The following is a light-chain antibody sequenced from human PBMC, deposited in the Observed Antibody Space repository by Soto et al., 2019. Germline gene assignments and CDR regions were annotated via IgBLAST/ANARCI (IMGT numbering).Light chain of an antibody. V-gene: IGKV4-1*01. Sequence: DIVLTQSPDSLAVSLGERATINCKSSQSVLYSSNNKNYLAWYQQKPGQPPKLLIYWASTRESGVPDRFSGSWSGTDFTLTISSLQAEDVAVYYCQQYYSTLRWTFGQGTKVEIK. CDR2: WAS. CDR1: QSVLYSSNNKNY. J-gene: IGKJ1*01. CDR3: QQYYSTLRWT.